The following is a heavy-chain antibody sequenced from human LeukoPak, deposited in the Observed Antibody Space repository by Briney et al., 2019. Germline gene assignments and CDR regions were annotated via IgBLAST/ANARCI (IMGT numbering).Heavy chain of an antibody. Sequence: PGGSLRLSCAASGFTFSSYSMNWLRQAPGKGLKWVSYISSSSSYIYYADSVKGRFTISRDNAKNSLYLQMNSLEDEDTAVYYCARDRGYSGSGSYFDYWGQETLVTASS. CDR2: ISSSSSYI. CDR3: ARDRGYSGSGSYFDY. V-gene: IGHV3-21*01. D-gene: IGHD5-12*01. J-gene: IGHJ4*02. CDR1: GFTFSSYS.